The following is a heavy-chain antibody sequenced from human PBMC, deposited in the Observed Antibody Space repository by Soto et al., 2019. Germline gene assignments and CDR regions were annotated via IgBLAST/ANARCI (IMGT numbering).Heavy chain of an antibody. D-gene: IGHD6-13*01. CDR1: GGSISSYY. J-gene: IGHJ6*02. CDR2: IYYSGST. V-gene: IGHV4-59*01. CDR3: ARLYSSSWYNGYYYGMDV. Sequence: SETLSLTCSVSGGSISSYYWSWIRQPPGKGLEWIGYIYYSGSTNQNYNPSLKSRVTISVDTSKNQFSLKLSSVTAADTAVYFCARLYSSSWYNGYYYGMDVWGQGTTVTVSS.